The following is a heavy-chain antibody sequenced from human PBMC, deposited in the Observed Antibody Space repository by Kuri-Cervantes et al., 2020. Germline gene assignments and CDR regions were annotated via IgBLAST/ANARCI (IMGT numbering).Heavy chain of an antibody. D-gene: IGHD3-10*01. CDR1: GFTFNSYS. J-gene: IGHJ6*02. CDR3: ARDRGYGSGSYRYHGMDV. CDR2: ISSGTSVI. Sequence: GGSLRLSCAASGFTFNSYSMNWVRQAPGKGPEWISYISSGTSVIHYSDSVKGRFTISRDNSKNTLYLQMNSLRAEDTAVYYCARDRGYGSGSYRYHGMDVWGQGTTVTVSS. V-gene: IGHV3-48*01.